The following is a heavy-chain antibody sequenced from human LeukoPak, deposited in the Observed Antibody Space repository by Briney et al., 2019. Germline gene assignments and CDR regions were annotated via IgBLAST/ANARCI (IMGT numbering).Heavy chain of an antibody. V-gene: IGHV3-9*01. J-gene: IGHJ4*02. CDR1: GFTFDDYA. CDR2: ISWNSGSI. CDR3: AKDSGAGGYDYVWGSYRYNPFDY. D-gene: IGHD3-16*02. Sequence: GRSLRLSCAASGFTFDDYAMHWVRQAPGKGLEWVSGISWNSGSIGYADSVKGRFTISRDNAKSSLYLQMNSLRAEDTALYYCAKDSGAGGYDYVWGSYRYNPFDYWGQGTLVTVSS.